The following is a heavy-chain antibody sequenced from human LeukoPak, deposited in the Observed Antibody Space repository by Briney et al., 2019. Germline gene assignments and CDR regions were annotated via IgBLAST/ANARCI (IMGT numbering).Heavy chain of an antibody. CDR3: ARGQLLYKY. Sequence: GGSLRLSCSVSGFIFSNYWMSWVRQAPGKGLEWVANIKEDGSDKNYVDSVKGRFTISRDNAKNPLYLQMNSLRAEDTAVYYCARGQLLYKYWGQGTLVTASS. D-gene: IGHD2-2*02. CDR2: IKEDGSDK. CDR1: GFIFSNYW. V-gene: IGHV3-7*01. J-gene: IGHJ4*02.